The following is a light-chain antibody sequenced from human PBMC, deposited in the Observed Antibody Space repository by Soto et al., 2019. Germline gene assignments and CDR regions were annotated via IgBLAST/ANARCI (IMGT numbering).Light chain of an antibody. CDR3: QPYNNRPLT. CDR2: DTS. J-gene: IGKJ4*01. Sequence: EVGMTQSPATLSVAPGEGVSLSCRANQGIGDPLAWYQHKPGQAPKLLIYDTSTRATGVPARFSGSRSGPEFTLTINSLQSEDIAIYYCQPYNNRPLTFGGGTKVDIK. V-gene: IGKV3-15*01. CDR1: QGIGDP.